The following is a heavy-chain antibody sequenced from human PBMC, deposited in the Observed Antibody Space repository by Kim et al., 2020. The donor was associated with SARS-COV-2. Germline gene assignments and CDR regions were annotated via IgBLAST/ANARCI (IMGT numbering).Heavy chain of an antibody. J-gene: IGHJ3*02. Sequence: ASVKVSCKASGYNFTFYAIHWVRQAPGQRLEWMGWINAANGNTKYSQKFQGRVTITRDTSASTAYMELSSLRSEDTALYYCARLGLTYYYDSSAPRGAFDIWGQGTMVTVSS. V-gene: IGHV1-3*01. CDR3: ARLGLTYYYDSSAPRGAFDI. CDR1: GYNFTFYA. CDR2: INAANGNT. D-gene: IGHD3-22*01.